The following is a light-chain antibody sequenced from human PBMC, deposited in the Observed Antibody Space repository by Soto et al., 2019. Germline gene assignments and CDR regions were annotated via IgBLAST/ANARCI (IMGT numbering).Light chain of an antibody. CDR3: QQYDTFPYT. Sequence: DIQMTRSPSSLSASVGDRVTITCQASQDISNYLNWYQQKPGKAPELLIYDASNLKTGVPSRFSGSGSGPDFTFTISSLQPDDVATYYCQQYDTFPYTFGQGTKLEIK. V-gene: IGKV1-33*01. CDR2: DAS. J-gene: IGKJ2*01. CDR1: QDISNY.